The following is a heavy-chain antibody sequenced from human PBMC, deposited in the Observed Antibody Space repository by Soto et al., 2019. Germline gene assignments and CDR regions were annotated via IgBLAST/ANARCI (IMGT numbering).Heavy chain of an antibody. J-gene: IGHJ1*01. CDR3: AKDQAAAGTISTYFQH. Sequence: GGSLRLSCAASGFIFSTYAMRWVRQAPGKGLEWVSGISGSGGTTYYADSVKGRFTISRDNSKNTLYLQVNSLRVEDTAVYYCAKDQAAAGTISTYFQHWGQGT. V-gene: IGHV3-23*01. CDR1: GFIFSTYA. CDR2: ISGSGGTT. D-gene: IGHD6-13*01.